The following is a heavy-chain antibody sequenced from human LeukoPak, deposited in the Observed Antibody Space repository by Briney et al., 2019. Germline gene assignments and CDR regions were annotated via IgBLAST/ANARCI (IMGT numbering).Heavy chain of an antibody. V-gene: IGHV3-48*03. J-gene: IGHJ4*02. CDR1: GFTFSRYE. D-gene: IGHD6-19*01. CDR3: ALLAVASDFDY. Sequence: GGSLRLSCAASGFTFSRYEMNGVRQAPGKGLEWVANIGYSGRTIYYADSVKGRFTISRDNAKNSLYLQMNSLRVEDTAVYYCALLAVASDFDYWGQGALVTVSS. CDR2: IGYSGRTI.